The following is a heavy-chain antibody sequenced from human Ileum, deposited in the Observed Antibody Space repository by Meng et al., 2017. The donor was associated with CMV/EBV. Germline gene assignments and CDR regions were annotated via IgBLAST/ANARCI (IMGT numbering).Heavy chain of an antibody. CDR1: GYTFLNYG. J-gene: IGHJ6*02. V-gene: IGHV1-8*01. CDR2: MNPNSGNT. CDR3: ARKYCSSSSCKGGHGMDV. Sequence: ASVKVSCKASGYTFLNYGINWVRQATGQGLEWMGWMNPNSGNTGYAQKFQGRVTMTRNTSISTAYMELSSLRSEDTAVYYCARKYCSSSSCKGGHGMDVWGQGTTVTVSS. D-gene: IGHD2-2*01.